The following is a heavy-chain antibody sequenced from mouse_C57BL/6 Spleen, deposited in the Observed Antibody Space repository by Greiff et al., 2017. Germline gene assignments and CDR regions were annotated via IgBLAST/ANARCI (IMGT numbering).Heavy chain of an antibody. J-gene: IGHJ4*01. CDR3: ARHEGYYAMDY. CDR1: GFSFTSYG. CDR2: IWSDGST. Sequence: VKLMESGPGLVAPSQSLSITCTASGFSFTSYGVHWVRQPPGKGLEWLVVIWSDGSTTYNSAINTRLCNRKDNSKSQVFLKMNSLQTDDTARYYCARHEGYYAMDYWGQGTSVTVSS. V-gene: IGHV2-6-1*01.